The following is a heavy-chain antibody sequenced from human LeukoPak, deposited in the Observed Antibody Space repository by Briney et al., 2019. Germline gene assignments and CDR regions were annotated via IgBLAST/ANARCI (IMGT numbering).Heavy chain of an antibody. V-gene: IGHV1-18*01. CDR1: GYTFTSYG. J-gene: IGHJ6*02. D-gene: IGHD5-12*01. CDR2: ISAYNGNT. CDR3: AGDHSYSGYGIYGMDV. Sequence: ASVKVSCKASGYTFTSYGISWVRQAPGQGLEWMGWISAYNGNTNYAQKLQGRVTMTTDTSTSTAYMELRSLRSDDTAVYYCAGDHSYSGYGIYGMDVWGQGTTVTVSS.